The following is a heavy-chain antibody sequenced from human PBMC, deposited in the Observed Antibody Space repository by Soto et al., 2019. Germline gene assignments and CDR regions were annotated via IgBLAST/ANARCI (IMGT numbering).Heavy chain of an antibody. CDR3: ASLTDYYFHF. D-gene: IGHD4-4*01. J-gene: IGHJ4*02. CDR1: GGSISSGGYF. CDR2: ISSKGIT. Sequence: QVQLQESGPGLVKPSQTLSLTCTVSGGSISSGGYFWSWIRQHPEKGLEWIGYISSKGITYYNPSLXXRFTISWDTSKNQFSLMLPSVTAADTAVYYCASLTDYYFHFWGQGTLVTVSS. V-gene: IGHV4-31*03.